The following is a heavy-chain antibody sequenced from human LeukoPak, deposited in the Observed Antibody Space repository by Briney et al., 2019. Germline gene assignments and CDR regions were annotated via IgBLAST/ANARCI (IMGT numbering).Heavy chain of an antibody. J-gene: IGHJ4*02. CDR1: GITFINAW. V-gene: IGHV3-15*01. CDR3: VTDFGVSSCWQPFDY. Sequence: PGGSLRLSCTTSGITFINAWMTWVRQAPGKGLEWVARIKSQSYGRTADYSAAVPRSFTISSEETTMQLILQMDSLSAEATDMYDCVTDFGVSSCWQPFDYWGQGTRVTVSS. CDR2: IKSQSYGRTA. D-gene: IGHD6-19*01.